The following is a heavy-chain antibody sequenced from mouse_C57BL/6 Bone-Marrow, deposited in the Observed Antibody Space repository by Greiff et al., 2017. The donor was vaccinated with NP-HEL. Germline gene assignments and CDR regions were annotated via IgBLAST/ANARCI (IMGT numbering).Heavy chain of an antibody. D-gene: IGHD5-1*01. CDR3: ARGVPYFDY. V-gene: IGHV1-42*01. Sequence: VQLQQSGPELVKPGASVKISCKASGYSFTGYYMNWVKQSPEKSLEWIGEINPSTGGTTYNQKFKAKATLTVDKSSSTAYMQHKSLTSEDSAVYCCARGVPYFDYRGQGTTLPVSS. CDR1: GYSFTGYY. CDR2: INPSTGGT. J-gene: IGHJ2*01.